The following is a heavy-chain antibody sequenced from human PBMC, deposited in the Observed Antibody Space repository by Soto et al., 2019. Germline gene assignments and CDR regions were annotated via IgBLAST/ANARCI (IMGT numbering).Heavy chain of an antibody. D-gene: IGHD3-10*01. V-gene: IGHV4-59*01. CDR1: GGSISNYY. CDR3: LRDRGYPNSFGS. Sequence: SETLSLTCTVSGGSISNYYWSWIRQPPGKGLEWIGYIYYSGSTNYNPSLRSRVTISVDTSKNQFSLRLSSVTAADTAVYYFLRDRGYPNSFGSRGQGIRVNVSS. J-gene: IGHJ5*01. CDR2: IYYSGST.